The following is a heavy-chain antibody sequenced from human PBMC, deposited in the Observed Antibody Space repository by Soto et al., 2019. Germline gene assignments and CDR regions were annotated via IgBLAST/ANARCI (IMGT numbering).Heavy chain of an antibody. V-gene: IGHV3-33*01. CDR3: ARAVVVPAGNFDY. Sequence: QVQLVESGGGVVQPGRSLRLSCAASGFTFSSYGMHWVRQAPGKGLEWVAVIWYDGSNKYYADSVKGRFTISRDNSKNTLYLQMNSLRAEDMAVYYCARAVVVPAGNFDYWGQGTLVTVSS. J-gene: IGHJ4*02. D-gene: IGHD2-2*01. CDR2: IWYDGSNK. CDR1: GFTFSSYG.